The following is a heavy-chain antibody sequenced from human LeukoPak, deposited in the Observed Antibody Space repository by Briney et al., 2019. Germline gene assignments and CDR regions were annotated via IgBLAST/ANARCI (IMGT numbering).Heavy chain of an antibody. CDR1: GPDFTTHW. Sequence: VGSLRLSCAASGPDFTTHWTSWGRQPPAKGLEWVANTKQDGSERYYVDAVKGRFTTSRDNAKNSVFLQMDSLRVEDTPVYYCMRGGRRHDAPAYTENPDYWGQGTLVTVSS. V-gene: IGHV3-7*01. CDR3: MRGGRRHDAPAYTENPDY. CDR2: TKQDGSER. D-gene: IGHD3-16*01. J-gene: IGHJ4*02.